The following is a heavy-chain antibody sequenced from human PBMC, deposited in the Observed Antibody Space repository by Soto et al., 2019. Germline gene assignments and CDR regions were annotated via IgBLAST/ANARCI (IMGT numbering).Heavy chain of an antibody. J-gene: IGHJ4*02. Sequence: GGSLILSCAASGFTFRSYAMSWVRQAPGKGPEWVSAISGSGGSTYYADSVKGRFTISRDNSKNTLYLQMNSLRAEDTAVYYCARESVSGWPSNDCWGQGTLVTVSS. CDR3: ARESVSGWPSNDC. CDR2: ISGSGGST. V-gene: IGHV3-23*01. D-gene: IGHD6-19*01. CDR1: GFTFRSYA.